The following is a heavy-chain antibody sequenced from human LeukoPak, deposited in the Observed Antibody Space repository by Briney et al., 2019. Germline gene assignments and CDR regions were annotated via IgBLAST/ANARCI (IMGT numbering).Heavy chain of an antibody. J-gene: IGHJ4*02. V-gene: IGHV3-21*04. D-gene: IGHD3-9*01. CDR2: IDSSGGYM. CDR3: ARDGNILTGYGGGYYFDY. Sequence: PGGSLRLSCEASGFTFNTYSMNWARQAPGKGLEWVLSIDSSGGYMFYADSVKGRFTISRDNAKNSLYLQMNSLRAEDTAVYYCARDGNILTGYGGGYYFDYWGQGTLVTVSS. CDR1: GFTFNTYS.